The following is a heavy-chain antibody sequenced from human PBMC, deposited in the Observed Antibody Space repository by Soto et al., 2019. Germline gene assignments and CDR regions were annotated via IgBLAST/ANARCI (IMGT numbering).Heavy chain of an antibody. Sequence: SVKVSCKASGGTFSSYAISWVRQAPGQGLEWMGGIIPIFGTANYAQKFQGRVTITADESTSTAYMELSSLRSEDTAVYYCARDPGRDGYNTSDYWGQGTLVTVSS. D-gene: IGHD5-12*01. J-gene: IGHJ4*02. V-gene: IGHV1-69*13. CDR1: GGTFSSYA. CDR3: ARDPGRDGYNTSDY. CDR2: IIPIFGTA.